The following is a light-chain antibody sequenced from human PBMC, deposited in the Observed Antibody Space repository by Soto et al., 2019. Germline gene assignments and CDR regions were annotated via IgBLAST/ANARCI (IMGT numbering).Light chain of an antibody. CDR3: SSYTSSRAYV. CDR1: SSDVGGYNY. J-gene: IGLJ7*01. Sequence: QSALTQPASVSGSPGQSITISCTGSSSDVGGYNYVSWYQQHPGKAPKLMIYEVSNRPSGISNRFSGSKSGNTASLTLSGLQAEDEADYYCSSYTSSRAYVFGIGTQLTVL. V-gene: IGLV2-14*01. CDR2: EVS.